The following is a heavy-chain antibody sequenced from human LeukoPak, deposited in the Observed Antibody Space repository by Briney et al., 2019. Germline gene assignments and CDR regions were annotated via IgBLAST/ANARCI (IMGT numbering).Heavy chain of an antibody. CDR3: ATTWYYDSRGYLFDD. Sequence: PSETLSLTCSVSGVPISTYYWSWLRQSPGKGLEWIAYVYYNGDIMYNPSLKSRVTISLDTSKNQFSLSMTSVTAADTAVYFCATTWYYDSRGYLFDDWGQGTLVTVSS. CDR2: VYYNGDI. J-gene: IGHJ4*02. CDR1: GVPISTYY. D-gene: IGHD3-22*01. V-gene: IGHV4-59*01.